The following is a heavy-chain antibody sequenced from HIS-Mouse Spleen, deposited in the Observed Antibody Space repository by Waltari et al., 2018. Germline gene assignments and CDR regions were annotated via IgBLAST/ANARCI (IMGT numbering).Heavy chain of an antibody. D-gene: IGHD5-18*01. Sequence: QVQLQQWGAGLLKPSETLSLTCAVYGGSFSGYYWSWIRQPPGKGLEWIGEINHSGSTNYNPSLKSRVTISVDTSKNQFSLKRSSVTAADTAVYYCARVQRGVYSYGFGYWGQGTLVTVSS. V-gene: IGHV4-34*01. CDR1: GGSFSGYY. CDR3: ARVQRGVYSYGFGY. CDR2: INHSGST. J-gene: IGHJ4*02.